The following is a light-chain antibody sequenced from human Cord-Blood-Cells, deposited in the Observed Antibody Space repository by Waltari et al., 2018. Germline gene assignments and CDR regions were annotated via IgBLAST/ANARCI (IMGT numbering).Light chain of an antibody. CDR3: QQSYSTWT. CDR2: AAS. Sequence: TQSPSSLSASVGDRVTITCPASQSISSYLNWYQQKPGKAPKLLIYAASSLQSGVPSRFSGSGSGTDFTLTISSLQPEDFATYYCQQSYSTWTFGQGTKVEIK. V-gene: IGKV1-39*01. CDR1: QSISSY. J-gene: IGKJ1*01.